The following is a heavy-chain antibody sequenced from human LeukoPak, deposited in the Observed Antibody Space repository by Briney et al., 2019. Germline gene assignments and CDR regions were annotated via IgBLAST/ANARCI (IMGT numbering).Heavy chain of an antibody. Sequence: QPGGSLRLSCAASGFTFSSCWMTWVRQAPGKGLEWVANINQDGSEKYFVDSVKGRFTISRDNAKNSLYLQMNSLRAEDTAVYYCAREVSDWGQGTLVTVSS. J-gene: IGHJ4*02. CDR2: INQDGSEK. V-gene: IGHV3-7*01. CDR1: GFTFSSCW. D-gene: IGHD2-21*01. CDR3: AREVSD.